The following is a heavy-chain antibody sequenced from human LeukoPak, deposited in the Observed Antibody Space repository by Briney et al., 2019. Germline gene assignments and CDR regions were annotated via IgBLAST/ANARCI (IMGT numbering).Heavy chain of an antibody. CDR3: ARGGINFSSLEFFLDF. CDR2: MNPSSGKT. J-gene: IGHJ4*02. D-gene: IGHD3-3*01. CDR1: GYSFSSHD. Sequence: ASVKVSCKASGYSFSSHDISWVRQAAGQGLEWMGWMNPSSGKTGYAQQFQGRVTISRDASLSTAYMELSSLTSEDTAVYFCARGGINFSSLEFFLDFWGQGTLVTVSS. V-gene: IGHV1-8*03.